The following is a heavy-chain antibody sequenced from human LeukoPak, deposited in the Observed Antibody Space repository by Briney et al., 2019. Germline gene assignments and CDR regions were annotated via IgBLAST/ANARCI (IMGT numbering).Heavy chain of an antibody. CDR2: THYSGST. J-gene: IGHJ4*02. V-gene: IGHV4-61*05. D-gene: IGHD1-1*01. Sequence: PSETLSLTCTVSGGSISSSSYYWGWIRQTPGKGLQWIGYTHYSGSTNYNPSLKSRVSISVDTSKNQFSLKLSSVTAADTALYYCARGNAYNWRFDFWGQGTLVTVSS. CDR1: GGSISSSSYY. CDR3: ARGNAYNWRFDF.